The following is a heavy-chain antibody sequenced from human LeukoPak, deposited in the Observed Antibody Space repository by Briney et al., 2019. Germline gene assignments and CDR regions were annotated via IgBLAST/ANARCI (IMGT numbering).Heavy chain of an antibody. CDR1: GFTFSSFA. V-gene: IGHV3-30*04. D-gene: IGHD2-2*01. CDR2: TSHDGAKS. J-gene: IGHJ4*02. CDR3: AKDAFCTSTNCYASYFDY. Sequence: HPGGSLRLSCTASGFTFSSFAMHRVRQAPGKGLDWLSITSHDGAKSSYADSVKGRFTISRDRSKNTLYLQMHSLRAEDTAVYYCAKDAFCTSTNCYASYFDYWGQGTLVTVSS.